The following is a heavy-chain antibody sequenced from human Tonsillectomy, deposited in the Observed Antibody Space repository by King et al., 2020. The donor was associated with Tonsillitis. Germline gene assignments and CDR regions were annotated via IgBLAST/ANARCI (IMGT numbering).Heavy chain of an antibody. CDR3: ARVTTDYYYGMDV. CDR2: ISSSSSYI. D-gene: IGHD4-11*01. Sequence: VQLVQSGGGLVKPGGSLRFSCAASGFTFSSYSMNWVRQAPGKGLEWVSSISSSSSYIYYADSVKGRFTISRDNAKNSLYLQMNSLRAEDTAVYYCARVTTDYYYGMDVWGQGTTVTVSS. CDR1: GFTFSSYS. V-gene: IGHV3-21*01. J-gene: IGHJ6*02.